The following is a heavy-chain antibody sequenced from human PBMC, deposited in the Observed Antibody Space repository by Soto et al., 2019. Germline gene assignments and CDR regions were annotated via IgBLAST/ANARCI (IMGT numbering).Heavy chain of an antibody. J-gene: IGHJ6*02. Sequence: GGSLRLSCAASGFTFSSYGMRWVRQAPGKGLEWVAVISYDGSNKYYAGSVKGRFTISRDNSKNTLYLQMNSLRAEDTAVYYCAKDRGSGYGQIDYYYYYGMDVWGQGTTVTVSS. CDR1: GFTFSSYG. V-gene: IGHV3-30*18. CDR2: ISYDGSNK. CDR3: AKDRGSGYGQIDYYYYYGMDV. D-gene: IGHD5-12*01.